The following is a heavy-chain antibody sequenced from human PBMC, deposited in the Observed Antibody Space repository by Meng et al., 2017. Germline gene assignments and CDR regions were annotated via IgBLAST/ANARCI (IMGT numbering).Heavy chain of an antibody. CDR3: AMGGIVDYYFAY. CDR1: GGSISSYY. CDR2: IYYSGST. D-gene: IGHD1-26*01. Sequence: SETLSLTCTVSGGSISSYYWSWIRQPPGKGLEWIGYIYYSGSTNYNPSLKSRVTISVDTSKNQFSLKLSSVTAADTAVYYCAMGGIVDYYFAYWGQGKLVNGAS. J-gene: IGHJ4*02. V-gene: IGHV4-59*01.